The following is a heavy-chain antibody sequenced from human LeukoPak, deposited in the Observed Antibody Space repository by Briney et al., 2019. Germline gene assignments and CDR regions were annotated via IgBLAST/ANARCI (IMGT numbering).Heavy chain of an antibody. CDR2: INHSGST. D-gene: IGHD5-12*01. CDR3: ARGRVDIADY. V-gene: IGHV4-34*01. Sequence: SETLSLTSAVYVGSFSDYYWTWIRQSPGKGLEWIGEINHSGSTNYNPSLKSRVTISVDTSKNQFSLKLSSVTAADTAVYYCARGRVDIADYWGQGTLVTVSS. J-gene: IGHJ4*02. CDR1: VGSFSDYY.